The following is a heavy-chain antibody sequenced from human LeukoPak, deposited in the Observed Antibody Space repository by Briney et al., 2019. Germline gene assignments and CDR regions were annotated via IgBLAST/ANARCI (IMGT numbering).Heavy chain of an antibody. CDR3: GGDYSGAFDI. Sequence: GGSLRLSCAASGFTFTSYWMSWVRQAPGKGLEWVANIKQDGSEKYYVDSVKGRLTISRDNAKNSLYLQMNSLRAEDTAVYYGGGDYSGAFDIGGKGTMVTVSS. CDR1: GFTFTSYW. J-gene: IGHJ3*02. D-gene: IGHD1-26*01. CDR2: IKQDGSEK. V-gene: IGHV3-7*04.